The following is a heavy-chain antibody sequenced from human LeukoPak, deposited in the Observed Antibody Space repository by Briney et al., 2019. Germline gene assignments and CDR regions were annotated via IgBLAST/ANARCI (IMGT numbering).Heavy chain of an antibody. CDR3: ARRPPL. CDR1: GFTFSTYS. Sequence: GGSLRLSCVASGFTFSTYSMNWVRQAPGKGLEWVSYISSSGTTTYYADSVKGRFTISRDNAKNSLYLQMNSLRVEDTAVYYCARRPPLWGRGTTVTVSS. V-gene: IGHV3-48*04. J-gene: IGHJ6*02. CDR2: ISSSGTTT.